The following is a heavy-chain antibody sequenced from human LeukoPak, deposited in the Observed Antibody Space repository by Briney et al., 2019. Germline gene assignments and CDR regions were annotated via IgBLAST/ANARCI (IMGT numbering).Heavy chain of an antibody. CDR2: IYYSGST. V-gene: IGHV4-39*01. CDR3: ARHVRVGIAAAGVDY. J-gene: IGHJ4*02. D-gene: IGHD6-13*01. CDR1: GGSISSTSGSISSSSYY. Sequence: SETLSLTCTVSGGSISSTSGSISSSSYYWSWIRQPPGKGLEWIGYIYYSGSTYYNPSLKSRVTISVDTSKNQFSLKLSSVTAADTAVYYCARHVRVGIAAAGVDYWGQGTLVTVSS.